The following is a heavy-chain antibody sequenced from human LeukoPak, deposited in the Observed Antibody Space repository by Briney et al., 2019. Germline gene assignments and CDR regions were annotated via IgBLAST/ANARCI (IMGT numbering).Heavy chain of an antibody. J-gene: IGHJ5*02. Sequence: SETLSLTCAVYGGSFSGYYWSWIRQPPGKGLEWIGEINHSGSTNYNPSLKSRVTISVETSKNQFSLKLSSVTAADTAVYYCARGGLWFGELFSWFDPWGQGTLVTVSS. CDR2: INHSGST. D-gene: IGHD3-10*01. CDR3: ARGGLWFGELFSWFDP. CDR1: GGSFSGYY. V-gene: IGHV4-34*01.